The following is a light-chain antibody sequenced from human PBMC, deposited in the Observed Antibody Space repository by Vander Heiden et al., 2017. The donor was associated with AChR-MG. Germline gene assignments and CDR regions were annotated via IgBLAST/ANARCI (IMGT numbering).Light chain of an antibody. CDR3: NSYTSSNTLV. Sequence: QSALTHPPSVSGSPGLSIPLPCTGTSSEVGRYNYVAWLQQHPGKAPQLIIYDVTKRPSGVSYRFSCSKSGNTASLTISGLQAEDEADYYCNSYTSSNTLVFGGGTKLTVL. V-gene: IGLV2-14*03. CDR1: SSEVGRYNY. J-gene: IGLJ3*02. CDR2: DVT.